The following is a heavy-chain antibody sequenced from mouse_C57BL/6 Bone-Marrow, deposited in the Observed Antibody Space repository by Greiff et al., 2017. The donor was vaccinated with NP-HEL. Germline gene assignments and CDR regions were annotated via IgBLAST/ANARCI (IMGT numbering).Heavy chain of an antibody. J-gene: IGHJ1*03. CDR3: ARRGDGYPWYFDV. CDR1: GITFRSYG. D-gene: IGHD2-3*01. CDR2: ISSGGSYP. Sequence: GQLVGSWGDLVKPGGSLKPSFAASGITFRSYGMSLVRPTPDKRLGWVATISSGGSYPYYPDSVKGRFTISRDNAKNTLYLQMSSLKSEDTAMYYCARRGDGYPWYFDVWGTGTTVTVSS. V-gene: IGHV5-6*01.